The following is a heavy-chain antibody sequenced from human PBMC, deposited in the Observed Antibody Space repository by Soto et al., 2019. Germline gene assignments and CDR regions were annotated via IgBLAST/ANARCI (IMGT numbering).Heavy chain of an antibody. CDR3: ARVPYYYDSSGYFVLSS. V-gene: IGHV1-46*03. CDR2: INPSGGST. D-gene: IGHD3-22*01. CDR1: GYTFTSYY. Sequence: QVQLVQSGAEVKKPGASVKVSCKASGYTFTSYYMHWVRQAPGQGLEWMGIINPSGGSTSYAQKFQGRVTMTRDTSTSTVYMELSSLRSEDTAVHYCARVPYYYDSSGYFVLSSWGQRTLVTVSS. J-gene: IGHJ4*02.